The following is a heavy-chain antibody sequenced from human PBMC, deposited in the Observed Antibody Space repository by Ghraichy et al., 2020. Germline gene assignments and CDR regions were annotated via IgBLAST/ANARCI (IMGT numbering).Heavy chain of an antibody. Sequence: SQTLSLTCTVSGGSISSYYWSWIRQPPGKGLEWIGYIYYSGSTNYNPSLKSRVTISVDTSKNQFSLKLSSVTAADTAVYYCARSLPPSYYGSGSHDYWGQGTLVTVSS. V-gene: IGHV4-59*01. CDR3: ARSLPPSYYGSGSHDY. CDR2: IYYSGST. CDR1: GGSISSYY. J-gene: IGHJ4*02. D-gene: IGHD3-10*01.